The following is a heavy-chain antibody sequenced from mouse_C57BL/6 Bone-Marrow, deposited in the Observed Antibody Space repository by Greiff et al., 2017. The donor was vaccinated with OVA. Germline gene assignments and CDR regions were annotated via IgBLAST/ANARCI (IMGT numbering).Heavy chain of an antibody. CDR1: GYTFTSYG. CDR2: IYPRSGNT. CDR3: ARSTLYYYGSRGGYFDY. D-gene: IGHD1-1*01. V-gene: IGHV1-81*01. J-gene: IGHJ2*01. Sequence: QVHVKQSGAELARPGASVKLSCKASGYTFTSYGISWVKQRTGQGLEWIGEIYPRSGNTYYNEKFKGKATLTADKSSSTAYMELRSLTSEDSAVYFCARSTLYYYGSRGGYFDYWGQGTTLTVSS.